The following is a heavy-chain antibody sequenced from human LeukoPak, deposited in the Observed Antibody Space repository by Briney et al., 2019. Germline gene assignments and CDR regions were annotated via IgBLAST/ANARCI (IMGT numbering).Heavy chain of an antibody. Sequence: AASVKVSCKASGYTFTSYGISWVRQAPGQGLEWMGWISAYNGNTNYAQKLQGRVTMTTDTSTSTAYMELRSLRSDDTAVYYCARALSSIANYYFDYWGQGTLVTVSS. CDR1: GYTFTSYG. V-gene: IGHV1-18*01. CDR2: ISAYNGNT. CDR3: ARALSSIANYYFDY. D-gene: IGHD6-6*01. J-gene: IGHJ4*02.